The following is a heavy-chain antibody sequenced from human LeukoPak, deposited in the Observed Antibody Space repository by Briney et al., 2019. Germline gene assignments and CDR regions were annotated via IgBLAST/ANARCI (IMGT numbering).Heavy chain of an antibody. Sequence: GGSLRLSCAASGFTIDNYAMSWVRQAPGKGLEWVSTISASGGFTYYADSVKGRFSISRDSSKNTLYLQMNSLRAEDTALYYCAKGIRYSTTSLDYWGQGTLVTVSS. CDR2: ISASGGFT. V-gene: IGHV3-23*01. CDR1: GFTIDNYA. CDR3: AKGIRYSTTSLDY. D-gene: IGHD6-6*01. J-gene: IGHJ4*02.